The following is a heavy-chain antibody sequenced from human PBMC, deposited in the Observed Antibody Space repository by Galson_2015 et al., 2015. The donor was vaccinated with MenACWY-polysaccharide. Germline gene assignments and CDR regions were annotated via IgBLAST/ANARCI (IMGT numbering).Heavy chain of an antibody. CDR1: RGSIYSYY. J-gene: IGHJ4*02. CDR3: ARVEYNGYESHLKY. D-gene: IGHD5-12*01. CDR2: ISTSGST. V-gene: IGHV4-4*07. Sequence: TLSLTCTVSRGSIYSYYWTWIRQPAGKGLEWLGRISTSGSTTYNPSLKSRVTMSIDTSTNQFSLRLTSATAADTALYFCARVEYNGYESHLKYWGPGILVAVSS.